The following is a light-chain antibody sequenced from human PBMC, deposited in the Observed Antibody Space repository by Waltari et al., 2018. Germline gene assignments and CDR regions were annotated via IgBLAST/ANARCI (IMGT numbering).Light chain of an antibody. CDR3: QSYDSSLSGSV. V-gene: IGLV1-40*01. CDR2: GNS. J-gene: IGLJ2*01. Sequence: QSGLTQPPSVSGAPGQRVTISCPGSSSHIGAGYDVHWYQLLPGTAPKLLIYGNSNRPSGVPDRFSGSKSGTSASLAITGLQAEDEAGYYCQSYDSSLSGSVFGGGTKLTVL. CDR1: SSHIGAGYD.